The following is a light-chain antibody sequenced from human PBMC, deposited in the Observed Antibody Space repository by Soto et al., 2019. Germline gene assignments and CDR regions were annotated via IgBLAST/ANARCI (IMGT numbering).Light chain of an antibody. CDR3: QQYGSSPT. CDR1: QSVSSSY. CDR2: GAS. Sequence: EIVLTQSAATLSWSPGERATLSCGASQSVSSSYLAWYQQKPGQAPRLLIYGASSRATGIPDRFSGSGSGTDFTLTISRLEPEDFAVYYCQQYGSSPTFGQGTKVDIK. J-gene: IGKJ1*01. V-gene: IGKV3-20*01.